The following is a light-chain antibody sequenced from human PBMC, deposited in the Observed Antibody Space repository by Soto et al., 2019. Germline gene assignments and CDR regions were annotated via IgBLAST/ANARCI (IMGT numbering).Light chain of an antibody. CDR2: DVS. Sequence: QSALTQPRSVSGSPGQSVTISCTGTSSDVGGYNYVSWYQQHPGKAPKLMIYDVSKRPSGVPDRFPGSKSGNPASLTISGLRDEDGSYYYCCSSAGCYTWVFGTGTKVTVL. CDR1: SSDVGGYNY. J-gene: IGLJ1*01. CDR3: CSSAGCYTWV. V-gene: IGLV2-11*01.